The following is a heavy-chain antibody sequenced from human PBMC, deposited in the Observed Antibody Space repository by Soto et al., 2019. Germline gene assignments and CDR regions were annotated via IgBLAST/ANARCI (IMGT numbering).Heavy chain of an antibody. CDR3: AKDPNGDYIGAFDD. Sequence: EVQLLESGGGLVQPGGSLRLSCAASGFAFSNYAVTWVRQAQGKGLEWVSSISRSSNVIYYADSVKGRFIISRDNSKNTLYLQMNSLRAEDTARYYCAKDPNGDYIGAFDDWGQGTLVTVSS. CDR1: GFAFSNYA. D-gene: IGHD4-17*01. CDR2: ISRSSNVI. J-gene: IGHJ4*02. V-gene: IGHV3-23*01.